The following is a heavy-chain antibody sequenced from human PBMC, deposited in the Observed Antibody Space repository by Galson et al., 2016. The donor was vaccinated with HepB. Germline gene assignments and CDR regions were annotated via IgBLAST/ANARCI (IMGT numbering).Heavy chain of an antibody. CDR2: ISMSGNSR. CDR1: GFTFSRYG. CDR3: AKGYGFYDY. D-gene: IGHD5-18*01. V-gene: IGHV3-23*01. J-gene: IGHJ4*02. Sequence: SLRLSCAGSGFTFSRYGMTWVRQAPGKGLEDVSSISMSGNSRDYAESVKGRFTISRDNSKNTLYLQMNSLRAEDTAVYYCAKGYGFYDYWGQGTLVTVSS.